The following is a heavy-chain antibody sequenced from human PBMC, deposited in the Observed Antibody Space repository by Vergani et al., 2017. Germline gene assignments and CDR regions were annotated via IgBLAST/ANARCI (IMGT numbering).Heavy chain of an antibody. Sequence: QVQVVQSGAEVKKSGASVKVSCNTSGYTFSNYYMHWVRQAPGQGLEWMGIINPSGGHTNYAQKFQGRVTMTRDTSTSTVYMELSSLCSEDTAIYYCARGDYGILTGYRYWGQGTLVTVSA. CDR2: INPSGGHT. V-gene: IGHV1-46*03. D-gene: IGHD3-9*01. CDR1: GYTFSNYY. J-gene: IGHJ4*02. CDR3: ARGDYGILTGYRY.